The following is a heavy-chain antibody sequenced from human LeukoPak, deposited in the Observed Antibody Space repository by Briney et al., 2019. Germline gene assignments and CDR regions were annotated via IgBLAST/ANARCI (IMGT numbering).Heavy chain of an antibody. CDR3: AKESPHFDY. CDR2: ISGSGGTT. Sequence: GGSLRLSCAASGFTFISYAMGWVRQAPGKWLGWVSSISGSGGTTYYVDSVKGRFTISRDNSKNTLYLQMNSLRAEGTAIYYCAKESPHFDYWGQGTLVTVSS. CDR1: GFTFISYA. J-gene: IGHJ4*02. V-gene: IGHV3-23*01.